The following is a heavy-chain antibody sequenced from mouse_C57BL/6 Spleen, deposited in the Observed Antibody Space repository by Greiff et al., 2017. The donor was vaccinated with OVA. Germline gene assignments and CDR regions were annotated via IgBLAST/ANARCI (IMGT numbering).Heavy chain of an antibody. CDR1: GYTFTSYW. J-gene: IGHJ1*03. CDR2: IYPGSGST. V-gene: IGHV1-55*01. D-gene: IGHD1-1*01. CDR3: ARQYYGSSGWYFDV. Sequence: VQLQQPGAELVKPGASVKMSCKASGYTFTSYWITWVKQRPGQGLEWIGDIYPGSGSTNYNEKFKSKATLTVDTSSSTAYMQLSSLTSEDSAVYYCARQYYGSSGWYFDVWGTGTTVTVSS.